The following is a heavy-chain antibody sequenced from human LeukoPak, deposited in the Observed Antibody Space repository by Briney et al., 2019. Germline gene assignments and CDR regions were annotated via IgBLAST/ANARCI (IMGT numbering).Heavy chain of an antibody. CDR1: GGSISSGGYS. CDR2: ISYSGIT. CDR3: ARGLYPDDAFDI. V-gene: IGHV4-61*03. J-gene: IGHJ3*02. Sequence: SETLSLTCAVSGGSISSGGYSWGWIRQPPGKGLEWIGYISYSGITNYNPSLKSRVTISLDTSKNHFSLKMRSVTAADTAVYYCARGLYPDDAFDIWGQGTMVTVSS. D-gene: IGHD3-16*02.